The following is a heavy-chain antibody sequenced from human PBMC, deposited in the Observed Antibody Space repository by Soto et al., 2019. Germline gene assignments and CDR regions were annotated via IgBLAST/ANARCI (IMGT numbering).Heavy chain of an antibody. CDR2: IIPIFGTA. V-gene: IGHV1-69*01. CDR1: GGTFSSYA. Sequence: QVQLVQSGAEVKKPGSSVKVSCKASGGTFSSYAISWVRQAPGQGLEWMGGIIPIFGTANYAQKFQGRVTITADESTSTAYMELSSLRSEDTAVYYCARRLYSSGWHYYYYGMDVWGQGTTVTVSS. CDR3: ARRLYSSGWHYYYYGMDV. D-gene: IGHD6-19*01. J-gene: IGHJ6*02.